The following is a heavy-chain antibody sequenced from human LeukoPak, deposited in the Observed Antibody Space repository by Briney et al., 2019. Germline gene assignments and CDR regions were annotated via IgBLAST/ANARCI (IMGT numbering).Heavy chain of an antibody. CDR3: VKRKGEFATSSAGFQYGMDV. CDR2: ISGSGSGT. J-gene: IGHJ6*02. D-gene: IGHD6-13*01. CDR1: GFTFSDYA. V-gene: IGHV3-23*01. Sequence: PGASLRLSCAASGFTFSDYAMSWVRQAPGKGLEWVSGISGSGSGTYYEDSVKGRFTISRDNSKSTLYLQMNSLTVEDTTVFYCVKRKGEFATSSAGFQYGMDVWGQGTAVTVSS.